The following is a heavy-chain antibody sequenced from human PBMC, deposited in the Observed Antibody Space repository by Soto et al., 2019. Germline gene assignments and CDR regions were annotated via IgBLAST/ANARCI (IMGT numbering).Heavy chain of an antibody. CDR2: IYTSGST. CDR1: GGSISSYY. D-gene: IGHD3-3*01. Sequence: PSETLSLTCTVSGGSISSYYWSWIRQPAGKGLEWIGRIYTSGSTNYNPSLKSRVTMSVDTSKNQFSLKLSSVTAADTAVYYCAREEATYDFWSGQPFGYNWFDPWGQGTLVTVSS. V-gene: IGHV4-4*07. CDR3: AREEATYDFWSGQPFGYNWFDP. J-gene: IGHJ5*02.